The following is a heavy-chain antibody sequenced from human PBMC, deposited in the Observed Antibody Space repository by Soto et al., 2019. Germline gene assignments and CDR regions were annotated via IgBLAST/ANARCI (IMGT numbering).Heavy chain of an antibody. D-gene: IGHD3-3*02. CDR3: VRYDRINMKPYSPEGFHI. V-gene: IGHV4-39*01. Sequence: KPSETLSLTCTVSGDSISSSNSHWGWTRQPPGKWLEYIGSVYYGGAIFYSGNIYYNPSLKSRVTISVDTSKNQFSLRLSSVTAADTGVYYCVRYDRINMKPYSPEGFHIWGQGTMVTVSS. J-gene: IGHJ3*02. CDR1: GDSISSSNSH. CDR2: VYYGGAIFYSGNI.